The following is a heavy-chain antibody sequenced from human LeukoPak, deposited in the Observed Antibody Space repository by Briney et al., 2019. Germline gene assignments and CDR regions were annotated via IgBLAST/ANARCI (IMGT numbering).Heavy chain of an antibody. D-gene: IGHD4-17*01. CDR2: IYYSGST. J-gene: IGHJ4*02. Sequence: SETLSLTCTVSGGSISSYYWSWIRQPPGKGLEWIGYIYYSGSTNYNPSLKSRVTISVDTSKNQFSLKLSSVTAADTAVYYCAGRGDYGDYFDYWGQGTLVTVSS. CDR1: GGSISSYY. CDR3: AGRGDYGDYFDY. V-gene: IGHV4-59*08.